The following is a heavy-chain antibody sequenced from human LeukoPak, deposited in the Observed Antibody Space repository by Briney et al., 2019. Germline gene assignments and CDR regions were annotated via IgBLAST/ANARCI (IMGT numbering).Heavy chain of an antibody. V-gene: IGHV4-30-2*01. D-gene: IGHD3-3*01. J-gene: IGHJ3*02. Sequence: SETLSLTCAVSGGSISSGGYSWSWIRQPPGKGLEWIGYIYHSGSTNYNPSLKSRVTISVDTSKNQFSLKLSSVTAADTAVYYCARDLPLHYDFWSGYYPATGAFDIWGQGTMVTVSS. CDR3: ARDLPLHYDFWSGYYPATGAFDI. CDR1: GGSISSGGYS. CDR2: IYHSGST.